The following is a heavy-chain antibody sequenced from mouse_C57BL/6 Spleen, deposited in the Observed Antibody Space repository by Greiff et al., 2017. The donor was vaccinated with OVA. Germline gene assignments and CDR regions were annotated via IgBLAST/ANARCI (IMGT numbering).Heavy chain of an antibody. J-gene: IGHJ2*01. V-gene: IGHV1-55*01. CDR3: ARGGSGYRSDY. Sequence: VQLQQSGAELVKPGASVKMSCKASGYTFTSYWITWVKQRPGQGLEWIGDIYPGSGSTNYNEKFKSKATLTVDTSSSTAYMQLSSLTSEDSAVYYCARGGSGYRSDYWGQGTTLTVSS. CDR2: IYPGSGST. D-gene: IGHD3-2*02. CDR1: GYTFTSYW.